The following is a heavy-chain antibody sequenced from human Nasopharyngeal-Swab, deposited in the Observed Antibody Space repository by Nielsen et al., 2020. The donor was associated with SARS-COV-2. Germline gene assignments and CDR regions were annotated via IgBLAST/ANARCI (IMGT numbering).Heavy chain of an antibody. J-gene: IGHJ6*02. CDR2: INPSGGST. CDR1: GYTFTSYY. CDR3: AGAPTVTTTIVSYYYYGMDV. D-gene: IGHD4-17*01. V-gene: IGHV1-46*01. Sequence: ASVKVSCKASGYTFTSYYMHWVRQAPGQGLEWMGIINPSGGSTSYAQKFQGRVTMTRDTSTSTVYMELSSLRSEDTAAYYCAGAPTVTTTIVSYYYYGMDVWGQGTTVTVSS.